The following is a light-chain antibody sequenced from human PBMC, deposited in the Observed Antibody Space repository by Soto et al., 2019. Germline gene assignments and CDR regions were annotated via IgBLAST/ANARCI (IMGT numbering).Light chain of an antibody. Sequence: SALAHPPSVSVAPGQTAKITGGGDKIGSKIVHWYKQRPGQAPVAVVFDATDRPSGIPDRISASRSGDTATLTISRVDAGDEADYYCQVWASTAEFFVFGSGTKVTVL. CDR1: KIGSKI. CDR3: QVWASTAEFFV. CDR2: DAT. V-gene: IGLV3-21*02. J-gene: IGLJ1*01.